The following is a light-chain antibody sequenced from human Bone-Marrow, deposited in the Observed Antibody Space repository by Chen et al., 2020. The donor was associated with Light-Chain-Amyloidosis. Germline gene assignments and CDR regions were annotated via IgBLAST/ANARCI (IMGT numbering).Light chain of an antibody. CDR1: QSVARY. Sequence: EIVLTQSPATLSLSPGERATLSCRASQSVARYLAWYQQKHGQAPRLLIYEASNRATGIPARFSGSGSGTDFTLTISSLEPEDFAVYYWLQRSDRPPLTFGGGTKVEIK. CDR3: LQRSDRPPLT. V-gene: IGKV3-11*01. J-gene: IGKJ4*01. CDR2: EAS.